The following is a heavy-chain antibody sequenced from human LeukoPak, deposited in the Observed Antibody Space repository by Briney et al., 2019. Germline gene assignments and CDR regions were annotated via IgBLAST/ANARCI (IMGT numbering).Heavy chain of an antibody. CDR1: GGTFSSYA. CDR2: MNPNSGNT. Sequence: ASVKVSCKASGGTFSSYATNWVRQATGQGLEWMGWMNPNSGNTGYAQKFQGRVAITRNTSISTAYMELSSLRSEDTAVYYCARVYNWNYPWFDPWGQGTLVTVSS. D-gene: IGHD1-7*01. V-gene: IGHV1-8*03. J-gene: IGHJ5*02. CDR3: ARVYNWNYPWFDP.